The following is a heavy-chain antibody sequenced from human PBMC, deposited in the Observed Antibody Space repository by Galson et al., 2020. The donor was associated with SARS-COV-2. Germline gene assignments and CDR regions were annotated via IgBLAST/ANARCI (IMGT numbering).Heavy chain of an antibody. Sequence: SETLSLTCTVSGASIRSYYWSWMRQAPGKGLEWIGYIYYSGSDNYNPSLKSRLTISLDTSKNEFSLKMTSVTAADTAMYYCARHVRNHGMDVWGQGTTVTVSS. CDR1: GASIRSYY. CDR3: ARHVRNHGMDV. CDR2: IYYSGSD. J-gene: IGHJ6*02. D-gene: IGHD3-10*02. V-gene: IGHV4-59*08.